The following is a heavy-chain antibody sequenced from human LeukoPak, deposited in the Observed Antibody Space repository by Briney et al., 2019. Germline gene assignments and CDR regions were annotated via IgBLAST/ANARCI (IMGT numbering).Heavy chain of an antibody. Sequence: GASVKVSCKASGYTFTSYGISWVRQATGQGLEWMGWMNPNSGNTGYAQKFQGRVTMTRNTSISTAYMELSSLRSEDTAVYYCARVDVAYYDSSSQPFDYWGQGTLVTVSS. CDR3: ARVDVAYYDSSSQPFDY. J-gene: IGHJ4*02. D-gene: IGHD3-22*01. CDR1: GYTFTSYG. V-gene: IGHV1-8*02. CDR2: MNPNSGNT.